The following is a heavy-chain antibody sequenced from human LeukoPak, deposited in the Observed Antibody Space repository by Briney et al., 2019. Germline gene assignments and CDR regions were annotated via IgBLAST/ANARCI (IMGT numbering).Heavy chain of an antibody. CDR2: VRYDGSAK. CDR3: AAPPTGTFIDY. CDR1: GFSFSGYG. Sequence: PGGSLRLSCAASGFSFSGYGMHWIRQVPGKGLEWVSFVRYDGSAKSYTDSVKGRFAISRDNSKNTLSLQMNRLRDEDTAVYYCAAPPTGTFIDYWGQGTLVTVSS. V-gene: IGHV3-30*02. J-gene: IGHJ4*02. D-gene: IGHD4-17*01.